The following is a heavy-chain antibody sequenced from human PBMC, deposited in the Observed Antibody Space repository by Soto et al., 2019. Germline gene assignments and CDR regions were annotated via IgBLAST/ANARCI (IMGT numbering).Heavy chain of an antibody. D-gene: IGHD3-22*01. CDR2: ISAYNGNT. Sequence: ASVKVSCKASGYTFTSYAMHWVRQAPGQGLEWMGWISAYNGNTNYAQKLQGRVTMTTDTSTSTAYMELRSLRSDDTAVYYCARCGPSMSTWSYYYDSSGYPSCPFDYWGQGTLVTVSS. J-gene: IGHJ4*02. V-gene: IGHV1-18*01. CDR1: GYTFTSYA. CDR3: ARCGPSMSTWSYYYDSSGYPSCPFDY.